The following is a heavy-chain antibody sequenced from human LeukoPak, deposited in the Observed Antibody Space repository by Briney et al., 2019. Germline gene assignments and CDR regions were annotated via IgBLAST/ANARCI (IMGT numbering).Heavy chain of an antibody. V-gene: IGHV1-18*01. CDR3: ATDTNYGSGSYQYYYYYYMDV. J-gene: IGHJ6*03. D-gene: IGHD3-10*01. CDR2: ISAYNGNT. CDR1: GYTFTSYG. Sequence: ASVKVSCKASGYTFTSYGISWVRQAPGQGLEWMGWISAYNGNTNYAQKLQGRVTMTTDTSTSTAYMELSRLRSDNTAVYYCATDTNYGSGSYQYYYYYYMDVWGKGTTVTVSS.